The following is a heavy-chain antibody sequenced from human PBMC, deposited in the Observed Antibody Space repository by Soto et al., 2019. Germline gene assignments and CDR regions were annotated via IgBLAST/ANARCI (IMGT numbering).Heavy chain of an antibody. CDR2: ISSSSSTI. Sequence: GGSLRLSCAASGFTFSSYSMNWVRQAPGKGLEWVSYISSSSSTIYYADSVKGRFTISRDNAKNSLYLQMNSLRAGDTAVYYCARGTHSGYDDDAFDIWGQGTMVTVSS. J-gene: IGHJ3*02. CDR3: ARGTHSGYDDDAFDI. D-gene: IGHD5-12*01. CDR1: GFTFSSYS. V-gene: IGHV3-48*01.